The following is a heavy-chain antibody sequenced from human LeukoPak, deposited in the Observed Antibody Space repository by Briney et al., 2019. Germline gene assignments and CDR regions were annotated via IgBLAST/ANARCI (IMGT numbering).Heavy chain of an antibody. CDR2: IWYDGSNK. CDR1: GFTFSTYW. J-gene: IGHJ4*02. D-gene: IGHD6-19*01. Sequence: PGGSLRLSCEASGFTFSTYWMSWVRQAPGKGLEWVAVIWYDGSNKYYADSVKGRFTISRDNSKNTLYLQMKSLRAEDTAVYYCARDRLRIAVAGTPLGYWGQGTLVTVSS. CDR3: ARDRLRIAVAGTPLGY. V-gene: IGHV3-33*08.